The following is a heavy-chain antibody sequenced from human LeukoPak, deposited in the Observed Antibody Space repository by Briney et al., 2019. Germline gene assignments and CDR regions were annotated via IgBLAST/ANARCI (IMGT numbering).Heavy chain of an antibody. CDR3: ARASLWFGELFSDAFDI. CDR1: GYTFTSYY. D-gene: IGHD3-10*01. J-gene: IGHJ3*02. CDR2: INPESGTT. V-gene: IGHV1-46*01. Sequence: ASVKVSCKASGYTFTSYYVHWVRQAPGQGLEWMGIINPESGTTSYTQKFQGRVSMTRDTSTSTFYMQLSSLRSEDTAVYYCARASLWFGELFSDAFDIWGQGTMVTVSS.